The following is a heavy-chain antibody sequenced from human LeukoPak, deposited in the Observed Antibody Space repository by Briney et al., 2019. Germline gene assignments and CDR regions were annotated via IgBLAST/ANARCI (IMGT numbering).Heavy chain of an antibody. Sequence: SETLSLTCTVSGGSISSYYWSWIRQPPGKGLEWIGYIYYSGSTNYNPSLKSRVTISVDTSKNQFSLKLSSVTAADTAVYYCARDAHPVGWSTYNWFDPWGQGTLVTVSS. V-gene: IGHV4-59*12. D-gene: IGHD6-19*01. CDR3: ARDAHPVGWSTYNWFDP. CDR2: IYYSGST. J-gene: IGHJ5*02. CDR1: GGSISSYY.